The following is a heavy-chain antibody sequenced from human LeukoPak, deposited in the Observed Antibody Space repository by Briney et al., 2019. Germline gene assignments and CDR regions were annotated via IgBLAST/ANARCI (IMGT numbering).Heavy chain of an antibody. CDR3: AREGVNRLYDLLTGYYYYFDY. CDR1: GGSISSYY. V-gene: IGHV4-59*12. D-gene: IGHD3-9*01. Sequence: SETLSLTCSGSGGSISSYYWSWIRQRPGKGLEWIGYIYYSGSTNYNPSLKSRVTMSVDTSKNQFYLKLSSVTAADTAVYCCAREGVNRLYDLLTGYYYYFDYSGQGTLVTVSS. J-gene: IGHJ4*02. CDR2: IYYSGST.